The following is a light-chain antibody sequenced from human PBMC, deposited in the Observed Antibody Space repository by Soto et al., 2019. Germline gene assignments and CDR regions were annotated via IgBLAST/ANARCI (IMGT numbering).Light chain of an antibody. Sequence: EVVMTQSPATVSVSPGEGVTLSCRASQTISNVLAWYQQKRGQAPRLLIYGASTRATGVPARFSGGGSGTEFTLTLSSLQSEDFAFYYCQQNNKWPPVTFGGATKVEIK. J-gene: IGKJ4*01. CDR3: QQNNKWPPVT. CDR1: QTISNV. CDR2: GAS. V-gene: IGKV3-15*01.